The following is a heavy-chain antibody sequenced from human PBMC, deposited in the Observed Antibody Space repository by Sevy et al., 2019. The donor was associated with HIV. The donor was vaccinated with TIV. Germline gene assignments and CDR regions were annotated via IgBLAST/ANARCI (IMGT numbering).Heavy chain of an antibody. D-gene: IGHD2-21*01. J-gene: IGHJ4*02. Sequence: GGSLRLSCAASGFSFSSYGMHWVRQAPGKGLEWMSYIQYDGSNKDYADSVKGRFTISRDNSKNTLYLQMNSLRVEDTPVFYCVKEGGGEGGDHWGQGTLVTVSS. V-gene: IGHV3-30*02. CDR3: VKEGGGEGGDH. CDR1: GFSFSSYG. CDR2: IQYDGSNK.